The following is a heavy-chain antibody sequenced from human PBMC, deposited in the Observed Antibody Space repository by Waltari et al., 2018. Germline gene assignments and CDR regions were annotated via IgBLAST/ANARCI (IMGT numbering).Heavy chain of an antibody. V-gene: IGHV3-21*01. Sequence: EVQLVESGGGLVQPGGSLRLSCAASGFTFSSYSMNWVRQAPGKGLEWVSSISSSSSYIYYADSVKGRFTISRDNAKNSLYLQMNSLRAEDTAVYYCARVDTYSSSAFDYWGQGTLVTVSS. CDR1: GFTFSSYS. D-gene: IGHD6-6*01. CDR3: ARVDTYSSSAFDY. CDR2: ISSSSSYI. J-gene: IGHJ4*02.